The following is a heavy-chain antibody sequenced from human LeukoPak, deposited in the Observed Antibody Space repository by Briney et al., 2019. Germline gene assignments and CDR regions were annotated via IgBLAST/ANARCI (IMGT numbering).Heavy chain of an antibody. CDR1: GYTLTGYY. CDR3: ARALQVEVTSIPYLGL. CDR2: INPNSGGT. J-gene: IGHJ3*01. Sequence: ASVKVSCKASGYTLTGYYMQWVRQAPGQGLEWMGWINPNSGGTNYAQKFQGRVTMTRDTSINKAYMELSRLRSDDTALYYCARALQVEVTSIPYLGLWGQGTMVTVSS. V-gene: IGHV1-2*02. D-gene: IGHD2-21*02.